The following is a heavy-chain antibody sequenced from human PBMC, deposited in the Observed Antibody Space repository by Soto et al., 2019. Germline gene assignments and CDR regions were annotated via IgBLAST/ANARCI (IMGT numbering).Heavy chain of an antibody. CDR2: IIPILGIA. Sequence: SVKVSCKASGGTFSSYTISWVRQAPGQGLEWMGRIIPILGIANYAQKFQGRVTITADKSTSTAYMELSSLRSEDTAVYYCARDRRYGSGRGYYYMDVWGKGTTVTVSS. CDR1: GGTFSSYT. CDR3: ARDRRYGSGRGYYYMDV. D-gene: IGHD3-10*01. V-gene: IGHV1-69*04. J-gene: IGHJ6*03.